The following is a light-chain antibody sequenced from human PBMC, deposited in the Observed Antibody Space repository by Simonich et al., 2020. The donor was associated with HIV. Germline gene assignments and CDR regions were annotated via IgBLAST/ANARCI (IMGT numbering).Light chain of an antibody. V-gene: IGKV1-39*01. J-gene: IGKJ5*01. Sequence: DIQMTQSPSSLSASVGDNVTITCRAIHRISIYLNLYQQKPWKAPKVLIYAASSLQSGVPARFRGSGSGTEVTLTISSLQPEDFATYFWQEGNRFPITFGQGTRLEIK. CDR1: HRISIY. CDR2: AAS. CDR3: QEGNRFPIT.